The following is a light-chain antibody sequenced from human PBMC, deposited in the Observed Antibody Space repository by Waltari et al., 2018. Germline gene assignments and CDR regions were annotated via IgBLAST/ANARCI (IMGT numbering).Light chain of an antibody. CDR2: WAS. V-gene: IGKV4-1*01. CDR3: QYYSSTWT. Sequence: DIVMTQSPDALAVSLGERATMNCKSSQSVLYSCNNENDLSWYKQKPGHPPKLFIYWASIPVSGLPDRFSGRGSGTVFTLTSNSLQAEDVSVYYCQYYSSTWTFGQGTKVEIK. CDR1: QSVLYSCNNEND. J-gene: IGKJ1*01.